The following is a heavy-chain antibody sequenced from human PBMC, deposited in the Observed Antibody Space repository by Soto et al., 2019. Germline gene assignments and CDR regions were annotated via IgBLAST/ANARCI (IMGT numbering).Heavy chain of an antibody. CDR3: ATRRLRGYDSNSNFDY. V-gene: IGHV1-69*13. D-gene: IGHD3-3*01. CDR1: GGTFSSYA. CDR2: IIPIFGTA. J-gene: IGHJ4*02. Sequence: SVKVSCKASGGTFSSYAISCVRQAPGQGLEWMGGIIPIFGTANYAQKFQGRVTITADESTSTAYVELSSLRSEDTAVYYCATRRLRGYDSNSNFDYWGQGTLVTVSS.